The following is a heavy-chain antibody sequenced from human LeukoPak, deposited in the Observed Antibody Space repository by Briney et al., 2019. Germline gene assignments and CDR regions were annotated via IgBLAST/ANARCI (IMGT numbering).Heavy chain of an antibody. Sequence: GGSLRLSCAASGFTFSSYSMNWVRQAPGKGLEWVSYIGRSGSSIYYADSVNGRFTISRDNAKNSLYLQMNSLRAEDTAVYFCARGIGYSLFALDYWGQGTLVTVSS. V-gene: IGHV3-48*04. CDR2: IGRSGSSI. CDR1: GFTFSSYS. D-gene: IGHD2-15*01. CDR3: ARGIGYSLFALDY. J-gene: IGHJ4*02.